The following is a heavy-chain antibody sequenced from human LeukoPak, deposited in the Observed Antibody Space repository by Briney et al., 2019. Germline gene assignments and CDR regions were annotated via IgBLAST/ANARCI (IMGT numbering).Heavy chain of an antibody. CDR3: AKYGRFSSGWADY. V-gene: IGHV3-23*01. CDR2: ISGTDGTT. J-gene: IGHJ4*02. D-gene: IGHD6-19*01. CDR1: GFIFSNYA. Sequence: PGGSLRLSCAASGFIFSNYAMNWVRLAPGKGLEWVSTISGTDGTTYYADSVKGRFTISRDNSKNTLYLQLNSLRAEDTAIYYCAKYGRFSSGWADYWGQGTLVTVSS.